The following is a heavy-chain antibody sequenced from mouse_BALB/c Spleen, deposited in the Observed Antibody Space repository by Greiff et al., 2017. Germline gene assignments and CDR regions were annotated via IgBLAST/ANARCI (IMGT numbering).Heavy chain of an antibody. Sequence: VHVKQSGPELVKPGASVKISCKASGYSFTGYFMNWVKQSHGKSLEWIGRINPYNGDTFYNQKFKGKATLTVDKSSSTAHMELLSLTSEDSAVYYCGRNPYGYDGGMDYWGQGTSVTVSS. J-gene: IGHJ4*01. CDR1: GYSFTGYF. CDR2: INPYNGDT. D-gene: IGHD2-2*01. CDR3: GRNPYGYDGGMDY. V-gene: IGHV1-37*01.